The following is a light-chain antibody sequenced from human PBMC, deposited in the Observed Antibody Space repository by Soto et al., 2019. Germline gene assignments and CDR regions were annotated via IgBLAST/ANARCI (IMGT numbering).Light chain of an antibody. CDR3: QSYDSSLRVV. CDR1: SSNIGAGYD. CDR2: GNS. J-gene: IGLJ2*01. Sequence: QPVLTQPPSVSGAPGQRVTISCTGSSSNIGAGYDVHWYQQLPGTAPKLLIYGNSNRPSGVPDRFSGSKSGTSASLAITGLQAEDEADYYCQSYDSSLRVVFGGGPKLTVL. V-gene: IGLV1-40*01.